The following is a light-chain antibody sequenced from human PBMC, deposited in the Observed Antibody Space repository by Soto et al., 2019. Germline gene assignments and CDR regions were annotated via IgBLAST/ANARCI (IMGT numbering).Light chain of an antibody. CDR1: QSVSSY. V-gene: IGKV3-11*01. Sequence: ELVLTQSPATLSLSPGERATLSCRSSQSVSSYLAWYQQKPGQAPRLLIYDASNRATGIPARFSGSGSGTDFTLTIRRLEPEDFAVYYCQQRSNWPRPITVGNGTRLEIK. CDR2: DAS. CDR3: QQRSNWPRPIT. J-gene: IGKJ5*01.